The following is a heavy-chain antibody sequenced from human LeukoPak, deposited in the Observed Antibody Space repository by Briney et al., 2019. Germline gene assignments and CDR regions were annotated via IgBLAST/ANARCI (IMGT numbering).Heavy chain of an antibody. CDR1: GFTVSSNY. Sequence: KPGGSPRLSCAASGFTVSSNYMSWVRQAPGKGLEWVSVIYSGGSTYYADSVKGRFTISRDNSKNTLYLQMNSLRAEDTAVYYCARDYTYYYGSGSYKGYWGQGTLVTVSS. CDR2: IYSGGST. D-gene: IGHD3-10*01. J-gene: IGHJ4*02. V-gene: IGHV3-66*01. CDR3: ARDYTYYYGSGSYKGY.